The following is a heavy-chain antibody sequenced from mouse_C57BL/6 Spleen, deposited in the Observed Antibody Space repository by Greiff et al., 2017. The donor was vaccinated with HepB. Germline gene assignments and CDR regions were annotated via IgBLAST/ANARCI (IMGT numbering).Heavy chain of an antibody. CDR2: IDPSDSYT. CDR1: GYTFTSYW. J-gene: IGHJ2*01. V-gene: IGHV1-59*01. Sequence: QVQLQQPGAELVRPGTSVKLSCKASGYTFTSYWMHWVKQRPGQGLEWIGVIDPSDSYTNYNQKFKGKATLTADKSSSTAYMELRSLTSEDSAVYFCARDYYGSSYRYYFDYWGQGTTRTVSS. D-gene: IGHD1-1*01. CDR3: ARDYYGSSYRYYFDY.